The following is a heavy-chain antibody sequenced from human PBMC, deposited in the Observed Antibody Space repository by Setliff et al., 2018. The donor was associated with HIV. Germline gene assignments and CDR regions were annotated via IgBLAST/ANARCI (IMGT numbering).Heavy chain of an antibody. V-gene: IGHV4-59*12. CDR1: SDSIRFYY. J-gene: IGHJ4*02. D-gene: IGHD1-7*01. CDR3: HLEVPLMLGTAPPL. CDR2: VYYTGST. Sequence: SETLSLTCTVSSDSIRFYYWTWSRQPPGKGLEWIGNVYYTGSTNYNPSLKSRITISIDTSKSQFSLKLNTVTAADTAVYYCHLEVPLMLGTAPPLWGQGTLVTVSS.